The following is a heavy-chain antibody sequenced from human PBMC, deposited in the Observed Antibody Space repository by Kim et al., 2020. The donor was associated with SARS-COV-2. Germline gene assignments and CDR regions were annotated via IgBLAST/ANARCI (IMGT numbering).Heavy chain of an antibody. CDR2: ISSSSSYI. D-gene: IGHD3-22*01. CDR3: ARGSRDYYDRSGYYRTDYVYGMDV. CDR1: GFTFSSYS. Sequence: GGSLRLSCAASGFTFSSYSMNWVRQAPGKGLEWVSSISSSSSYIYYADSVKGRFTISRDNAKNSLYLQMNSLRAEDTAEYYCARGSRDYYDRSGYYRTDYVYGMDVWGQGTTGTVSS. V-gene: IGHV3-21*01. J-gene: IGHJ6*02.